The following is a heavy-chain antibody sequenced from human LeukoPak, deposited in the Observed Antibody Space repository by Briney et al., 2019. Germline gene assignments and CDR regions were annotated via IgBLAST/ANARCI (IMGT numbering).Heavy chain of an antibody. CDR3: ARNWFDP. CDR2: IYSSGST. CDR1: GFTVSSDY. Sequence: GGSLRLSCAASGFTVSSDYMSWVRQAPGKGLEWVSGIYSSGSTYYADSVKGRFTISRDKSKNTVYLQMNSLRFEDTAMYYCARNWFDPWGQGTLVTVSS. J-gene: IGHJ5*02. V-gene: IGHV3-53*05.